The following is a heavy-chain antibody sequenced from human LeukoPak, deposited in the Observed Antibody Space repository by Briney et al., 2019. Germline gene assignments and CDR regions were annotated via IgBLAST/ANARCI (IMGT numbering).Heavy chain of an antibody. CDR3: ARDYSKRDGPENWFDP. D-gene: IGHD2-21*01. V-gene: IGHV3-33*01. J-gene: IGHJ5*02. CDR1: GFAFSTYG. Sequence: GGSLRLSCAASGFAFSTYGMHWVRQAPGKGLEWVATIWYDGGNKYYADSVKGRFTFSRDNSKNTLFLQMNSLRAEDTAVYYCARDYSKRDGPENWFDPWGQGTLVTVSS. CDR2: IWYDGGNK.